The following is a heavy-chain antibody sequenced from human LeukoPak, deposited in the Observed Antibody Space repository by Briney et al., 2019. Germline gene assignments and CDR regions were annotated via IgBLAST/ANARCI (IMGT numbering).Heavy chain of an antibody. D-gene: IGHD2-15*01. Sequence: PGGSLRLSCAASGFTVSSNYMTWVRQAPGKGLEWVSVIYSGGTTDYADSVKGRFTISRDSSMNTLYLQMNSLRAEDTAFYYCARDHCSGGSCYSAYWGQGTLVTVSS. CDR2: IYSGGTT. CDR1: GFTVSSNY. CDR3: ARDHCSGGSCYSAY. V-gene: IGHV3-53*01. J-gene: IGHJ4*02.